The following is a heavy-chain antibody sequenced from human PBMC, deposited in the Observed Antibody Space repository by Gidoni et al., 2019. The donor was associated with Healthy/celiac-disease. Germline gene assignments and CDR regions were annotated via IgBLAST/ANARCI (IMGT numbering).Heavy chain of an antibody. CDR2: ISWNSGSI. Sequence: EVQLVESGGGLVQPGRSLRLSCAASGFTFDDYAMHWVRQAPGKGLEWVSGISWNSGSIGYADSVKGRFTISRDNAKNSLYLQMNSLRAEDTALYYCAKDIFGVDTAMVGAFDIWGQGTMVTVSS. D-gene: IGHD5-18*01. CDR1: GFTFDDYA. V-gene: IGHV3-9*01. J-gene: IGHJ3*02. CDR3: AKDIFGVDTAMVGAFDI.